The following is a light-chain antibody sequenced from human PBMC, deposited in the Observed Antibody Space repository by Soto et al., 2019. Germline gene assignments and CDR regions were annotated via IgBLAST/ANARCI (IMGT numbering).Light chain of an antibody. Sequence: EILITQSSATLSVSPGERAPLSCRASQSVSSNLAWYQQKPGQAPRLLIYGASTRATGIPARFSGSGSGTEFTLTISSLQSEDFAVYYCQQYGSSPVTFGQGTRLEIK. J-gene: IGKJ5*01. CDR3: QQYGSSPVT. CDR2: GAS. CDR1: QSVSSN. V-gene: IGKV3D-15*02.